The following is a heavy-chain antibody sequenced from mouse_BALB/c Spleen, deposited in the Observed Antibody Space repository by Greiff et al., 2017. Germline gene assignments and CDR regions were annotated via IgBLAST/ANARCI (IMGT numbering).Heavy chain of an antibody. V-gene: IGHV3-6*02. D-gene: IGHD4-1*01. J-gene: IGHJ4*01. CDR3: ARDKLGRAMDY. CDR2: ISYDGSN. Sequence: EVKLVESGPGLVKPSQSLSLTCSVTGYSITSGYYWNWIRQFPGNKLEWMGYISYDGSNNYNPSLKNRISITRDTSKNQFFLKLNSVTTEDTATYYCARDKLGRAMDYWGQGTSVTVSS. CDR1: GYSITSGYY.